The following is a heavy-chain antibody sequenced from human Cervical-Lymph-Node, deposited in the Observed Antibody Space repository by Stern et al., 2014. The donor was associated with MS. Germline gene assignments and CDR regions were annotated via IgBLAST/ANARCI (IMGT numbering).Heavy chain of an antibody. Sequence: QVQLQESGPGLVKPSETLSLTCTVSGGSISSYYWSWIRQPPGKGLEWIGYIYYSGSTNYNPSLKSRVTISVDTSKNQFSLKLSSVTAADTAVYYCARGDRDYGGTYNWFDPWGQGTLVTVSS. J-gene: IGHJ5*02. V-gene: IGHV4-59*01. CDR3: ARGDRDYGGTYNWFDP. D-gene: IGHD4-23*01. CDR1: GGSISSYY. CDR2: IYYSGST.